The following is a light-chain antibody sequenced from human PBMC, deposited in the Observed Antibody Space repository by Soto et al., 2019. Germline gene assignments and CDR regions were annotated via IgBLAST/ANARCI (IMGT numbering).Light chain of an antibody. V-gene: IGKV3-15*01. CDR1: QSVSSN. J-gene: IGKJ2*01. CDR2: GAS. CDR3: QQYSNWPPYT. Sequence: EMVMTQSPATLSVSPGERATLSCRASQSVSSNLAWYQQKPGQAPRLLIYGASTRATGIPARFSGSGSGTAFTLTISSLQSEDFAVYYCQQYSNWPPYTFGQGTKLEIK.